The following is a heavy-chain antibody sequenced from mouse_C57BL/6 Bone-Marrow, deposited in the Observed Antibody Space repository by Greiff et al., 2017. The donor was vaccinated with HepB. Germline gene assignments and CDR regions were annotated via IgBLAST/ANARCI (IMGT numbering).Heavy chain of an antibody. CDR1: GFTFSDYG. CDR3: ASGGHWYFDV. Sequence: EVMLVESGGGLVKPGGSLKLSCAASGFTFSDYGMHWVRQAPEKGLEWVAYISSGSSTIYYADTVKGRFTISRDNAKNTLFLQMTSLRSEDTAMYYCASGGHWYFDVWGTGTTVTVSS. CDR2: ISSGSSTI. V-gene: IGHV5-17*01. J-gene: IGHJ1*03.